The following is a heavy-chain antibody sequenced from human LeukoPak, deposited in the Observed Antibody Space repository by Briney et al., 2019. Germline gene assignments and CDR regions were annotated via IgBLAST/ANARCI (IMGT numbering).Heavy chain of an antibody. V-gene: IGHV3-23*01. Sequence: GSLRLSCAASGFTFSSYAMSWVRQPPGKGLEWVSAISGSGGSTYYADSVKGRFTISRDNSKNTLYLQMNSLRAEDTAVYYCATDGGLLWFGELRHWGQGTLVTVSS. CDR3: ATDGGLLWFGELRH. J-gene: IGHJ4*02. D-gene: IGHD3-10*01. CDR2: ISGSGGST. CDR1: GFTFSSYA.